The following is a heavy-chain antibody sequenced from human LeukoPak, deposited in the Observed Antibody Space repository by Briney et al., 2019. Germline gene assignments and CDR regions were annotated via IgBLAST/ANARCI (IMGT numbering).Heavy chain of an antibody. Sequence: GASVKVSCKASGYTFTGYYMHWVRQAPGQGLEWMGWINPNSGGTNYAQKFQGRVTMTRDTSIRTAYMGLNRLRSDDTAVYSCASLSSVRVGAIVGWFDPWGQGTLVTVSS. CDR3: ASLSSVRVGAIVGWFDP. CDR2: INPNSGGT. D-gene: IGHD1-26*01. J-gene: IGHJ5*02. V-gene: IGHV1-2*02. CDR1: GYTFTGYY.